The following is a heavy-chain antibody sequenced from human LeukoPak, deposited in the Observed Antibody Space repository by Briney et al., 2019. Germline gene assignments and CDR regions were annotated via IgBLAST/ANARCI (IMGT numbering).Heavy chain of an antibody. V-gene: IGHV4-4*02. Sequence: PSGTLALTCAVSGGSVNNDRWWNWVRHPPGKGLEWIGEINHSGSTNYNPSLKSRVTISVDTSKNQFSLKLSSVTAADTAVYYCARGYPGSSSWYPYYYYGMDVWGQGTTVTVSS. CDR2: INHSGST. CDR1: GGSVNNDRW. D-gene: IGHD6-13*01. J-gene: IGHJ6*02. CDR3: ARGYPGSSSWYPYYYYGMDV.